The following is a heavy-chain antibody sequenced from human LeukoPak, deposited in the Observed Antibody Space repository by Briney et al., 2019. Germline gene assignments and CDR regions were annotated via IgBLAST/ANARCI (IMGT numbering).Heavy chain of an antibody. Sequence: GGSLRLSCAASGFTFRTYSMNWVRQTPGKGLEWVSSISTRSEYIYYADSVKGRFTTSRDNAKNSLYLQMTSLRAEDTAVYYCARGGLPSAIDWFDPWGQGTLVTVSS. V-gene: IGHV3-21*01. J-gene: IGHJ5*02. D-gene: IGHD2-2*02. CDR1: GFTFRTYS. CDR3: ARGGLPSAIDWFDP. CDR2: ISTRSEYI.